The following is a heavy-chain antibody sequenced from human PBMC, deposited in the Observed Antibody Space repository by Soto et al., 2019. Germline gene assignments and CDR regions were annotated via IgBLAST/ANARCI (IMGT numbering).Heavy chain of an antibody. CDR1: GYSFTSFS. V-gene: IGHV5-51*01. D-gene: IGHD1-26*01. J-gene: IGHJ4*02. CDR2: IYPGDSDT. CDR3: ARTSGCLYYFDF. Sequence: PRGSLKISRKGSGYSFTSFSIGCVRHMPGKGLEWMGIIYPGDSDTRYNPPSQGQVTISADKSIRTAYLQWTSLKASDSAIYYCARTSGCLYYFDFWGQGTVVTVSS.